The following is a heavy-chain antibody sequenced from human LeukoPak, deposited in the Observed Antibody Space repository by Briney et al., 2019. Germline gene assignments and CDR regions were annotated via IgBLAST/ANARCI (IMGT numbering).Heavy chain of an antibody. V-gene: IGHV1-18*01. Sequence: ASVKVSCKASGYTFTSNGISWVRQAPGQGLEWMGWFSAYNGNTNYEQKLQGRVTMTTDTSTSTAYMELRSLRSDDTAVYYCASLKNSYDSSGYLVTDAFDIWGQGTMVTVSS. CDR3: ASLKNSYDSSGYLVTDAFDI. CDR2: FSAYNGNT. CDR1: GYTFTSNG. D-gene: IGHD3-22*01. J-gene: IGHJ3*02.